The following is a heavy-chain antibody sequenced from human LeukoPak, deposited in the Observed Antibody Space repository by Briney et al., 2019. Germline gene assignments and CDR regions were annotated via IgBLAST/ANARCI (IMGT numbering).Heavy chain of an antibody. D-gene: IGHD6-13*01. J-gene: IGHJ4*02. CDR2: VNSDGTTT. CDR1: GFTFSSYW. V-gene: IGHV3-74*01. CDR3: ARDGFSSSWYGRALDY. Sequence: PGGSLRLSCAASGFTFSSYWMHWVRQAPGKGLVWVSRVNSDGTTTDYADSVKGRFTISRDNAKNTLYLQMNILRAEDTAVYYCARDGFSSSWYGRALDYWGQGTLVTVSS.